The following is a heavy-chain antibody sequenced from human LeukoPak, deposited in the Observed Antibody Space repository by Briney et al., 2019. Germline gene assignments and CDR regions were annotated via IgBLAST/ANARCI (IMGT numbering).Heavy chain of an antibody. V-gene: IGHV3-30*02. CDR1: GFTFSSYG. CDR3: AKGGTKGNYYDSSGYYYEDY. Sequence: GGSLRLSCAASGFTFSSYGMHWVRQAPGKGLEWVAFIRYDGSNKYYADSVKGRFTISRDNSKSTLYLQMNSLRAEDTAVYYCAKGGTKGNYYDSSGYYYEDYWGQGTLVTVSS. D-gene: IGHD3-22*01. J-gene: IGHJ4*02. CDR2: IRYDGSNK.